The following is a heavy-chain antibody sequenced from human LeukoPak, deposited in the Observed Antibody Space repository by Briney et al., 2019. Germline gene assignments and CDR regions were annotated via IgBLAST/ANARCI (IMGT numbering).Heavy chain of an antibody. CDR1: GFSFSDSY. D-gene: IGHD3-10*01. Sequence: TGGSLRLSCAASGFSFSDSYMTWIRQAPGKGLEWVSYISSSGSYKDYADSVKGRFAISRDNGKNSLFLQMNSLRLEDTAVYYWARYRNALVRGSYGAWFDPWGQGTLVIVSS. CDR2: ISSSGSYK. CDR3: ARYRNALVRGSYGAWFDP. V-gene: IGHV3-11*03. J-gene: IGHJ5*02.